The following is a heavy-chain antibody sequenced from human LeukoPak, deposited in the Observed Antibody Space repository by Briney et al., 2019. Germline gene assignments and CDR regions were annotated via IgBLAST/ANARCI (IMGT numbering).Heavy chain of an antibody. Sequence: PGGSLRLSCAASGFTFDDYAMHWVRQAPGKGLEWVSLISWDGGSTYYADSVKGRFTISRDNSKSSLYLQMNSLRAEDTALYYCAKEGSSSPNDAFDIWGQGTMVTVSS. CDR2: ISWDGGST. CDR3: AKEGSSSPNDAFDI. J-gene: IGHJ3*02. D-gene: IGHD6-6*01. CDR1: GFTFDDYA. V-gene: IGHV3-43D*03.